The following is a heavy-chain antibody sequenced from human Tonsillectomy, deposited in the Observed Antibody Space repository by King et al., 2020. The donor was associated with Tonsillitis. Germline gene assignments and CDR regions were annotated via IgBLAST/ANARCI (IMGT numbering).Heavy chain of an antibody. CDR3: ARVGSSATSWGWFDP. CDR2: IYYSGTT. D-gene: IGHD2-2*01. V-gene: IGHV4-59*02. CDR1: GDSVSSSY. J-gene: IGHJ5*02. Sequence: VQLQESGPGLVKPSETLSLTCTVSGDSVSSSYWSWIRQPPGKGLEWIGFIYYSGTTNSNPSLKSRVTMSIDTSKNQLSLSLSSVTAADTAVYYCARVGSSATSWGWFDPWGKGTLVIVSS.